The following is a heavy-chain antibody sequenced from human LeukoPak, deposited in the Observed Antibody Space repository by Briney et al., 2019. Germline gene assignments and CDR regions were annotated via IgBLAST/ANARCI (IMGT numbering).Heavy chain of an antibody. CDR2: ISGSGGST. D-gene: IGHD2-2*01. J-gene: IGHJ4*02. V-gene: IGHV3-23*01. CDR1: GFTFSSYA. CDR3: AKDRNVYCSSTSCSSEFDY. Sequence: GGSLRLPCAASGFTFSSYAMSWVRQAPGKGLEWVSAISGSGGSTYYADSVKGRFTISRDNSKNTLYLQMNSLRAEDTAVYYCAKDRNVYCSSTSCSSEFDYWGQGTLVTVSS.